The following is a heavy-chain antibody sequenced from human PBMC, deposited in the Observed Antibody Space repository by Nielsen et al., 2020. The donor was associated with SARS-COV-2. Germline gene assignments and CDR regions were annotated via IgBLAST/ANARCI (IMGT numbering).Heavy chain of an antibody. CDR1: GFNFNYHG. D-gene: IGHD3-22*01. CDR2: ISFDGRQK. J-gene: IGHJ6*02. CDR3: AALGEMLLILSYGMDV. Sequence: GGSLRLSCVASGFNFNYHGMHWVRQAPGKGLEWVAVISFDGRQKYYADSVKGRFTISRDNSKSTLYLQMNSLRPEDTAVYYCAALGEMLLILSYGMDVWGQGTTVTVSS. V-gene: IGHV3-30*03.